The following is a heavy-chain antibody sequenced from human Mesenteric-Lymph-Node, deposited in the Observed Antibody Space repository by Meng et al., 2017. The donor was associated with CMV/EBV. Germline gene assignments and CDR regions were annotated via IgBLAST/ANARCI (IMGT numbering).Heavy chain of an antibody. Sequence: SETLSLTCTVSGGSISSYYWSWNRQPPGKGLEWIGYIYYSGSTNYNPSLKSRVTISVDTSKNQFSLKLSSVTAADTAVYYCARLPPPNYDFWSGYTHYYYGMDVWGQGTTVTVSS. J-gene: IGHJ6*02. CDR1: GGSISSYY. V-gene: IGHV4-59*01. CDR3: ARLPPPNYDFWSGYTHYYYGMDV. D-gene: IGHD3-3*01. CDR2: IYYSGST.